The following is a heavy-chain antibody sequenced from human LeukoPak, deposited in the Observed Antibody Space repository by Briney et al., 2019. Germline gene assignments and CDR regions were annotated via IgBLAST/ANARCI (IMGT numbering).Heavy chain of an antibody. J-gene: IGHJ5*02. D-gene: IGHD6-6*01. Sequence: ASVKVSCKASGYTFTGYYMHWVRQAPGQGLEWMGWINPNSGGTNYAQKFQERVTITRDMSTSTAYMELSSLRSEDTAVYYCAAVSFASGGSSSSWGQGTLVTVSS. CDR1: GYTFTGYY. CDR3: AAVSFASGGSSSS. CDR2: INPNSGGT. V-gene: IGHV1-2*02.